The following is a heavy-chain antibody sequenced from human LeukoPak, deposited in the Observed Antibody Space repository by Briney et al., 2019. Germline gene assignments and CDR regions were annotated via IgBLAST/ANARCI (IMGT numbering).Heavy chain of an antibody. D-gene: IGHD4-17*01. CDR3: ARHRLTRTTVTTFYYYYYMDV. V-gene: IGHV4-34*01. CDR2: INHSGST. Sequence: KTSETLSLTCAVYGGSFSGYYWSWIRQPPGKGLEWIGEINHSGSTNYNPSLRSRVTISVDTSKNQFSLKLSSVTAADTAVYYCARHRLTRTTVTTFYYYYYMDVWGKGTTVTISS. CDR1: GGSFSGYY. J-gene: IGHJ6*03.